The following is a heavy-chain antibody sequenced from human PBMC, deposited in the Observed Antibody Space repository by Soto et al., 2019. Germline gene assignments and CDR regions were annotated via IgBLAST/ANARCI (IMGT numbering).Heavy chain of an antibody. J-gene: IGHJ6*03. V-gene: IGHV1-69*02. CDR2: IIPILGIA. CDR3: ARGWNYGDFSSYYYSSYSMDV. Sequence: ASVKVSCKASGGTFSSYTISWVRQAPGQGLEWMGRIIPILGIANYAQKFQGRVTITADKSTSTAYMELSSLRSEDTAVYYCARGWNYGDFSSYYYSSYSMDVWGKGTTVTVSS. D-gene: IGHD4-17*01. CDR1: GGTFSSYT.